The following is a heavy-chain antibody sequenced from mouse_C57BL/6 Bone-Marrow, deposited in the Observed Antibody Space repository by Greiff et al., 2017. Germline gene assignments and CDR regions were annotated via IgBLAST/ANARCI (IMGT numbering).Heavy chain of an antibody. D-gene: IGHD2-1*01. Sequence: QVQLKESGAELVRPGTSVKVSCKASGYAFTNYLIEWVKQRPGQGLEWIGVINPGSGGTNYNEKFKGKATLTADKSSSTAYMQLSSLTSEDSAVYFCAREVGNYGAYWGQGTLVTVSA. CDR2: INPGSGGT. V-gene: IGHV1-54*01. CDR3: AREVGNYGAY. CDR1: GYAFTNYL. J-gene: IGHJ3*01.